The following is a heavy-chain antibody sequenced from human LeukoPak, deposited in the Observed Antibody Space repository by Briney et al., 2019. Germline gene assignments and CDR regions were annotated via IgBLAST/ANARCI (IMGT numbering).Heavy chain of an antibody. J-gene: IGHJ4*02. CDR2: ISGSGGST. CDR3: ARDRRGVAGGY. D-gene: IGHD6-19*01. Sequence: GGSLRLSCAASGFTFSSHAMSWVRQAPGKGLEWVSIISGSGGSTYNADSVKGRFTISRDNSKNTLYLQMNSLRAEDTAVYYCARDRRGVAGGYWGQGTLVIVSS. V-gene: IGHV3-23*01. CDR1: GFTFSSHA.